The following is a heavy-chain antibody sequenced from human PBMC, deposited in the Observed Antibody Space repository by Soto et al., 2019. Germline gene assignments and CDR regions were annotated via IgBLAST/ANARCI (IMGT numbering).Heavy chain of an antibody. V-gene: IGHV3-11*06. Sequence: QVQLVESGGGWVKPGESLRLSCIGSGFFLSNNWMTWIRQAPGKGLEWVSYISASGDYTIYADSLKGRFTISRDNARNSLWLQINSLTAEDTAVYYCARVSGWRQVGVYNYGLDVWGQGTTVIVSS. J-gene: IGHJ6*02. CDR2: ISASGDYT. CDR1: GFFLSNNW. D-gene: IGHD2-8*01. CDR3: ARVSGWRQVGVYNYGLDV.